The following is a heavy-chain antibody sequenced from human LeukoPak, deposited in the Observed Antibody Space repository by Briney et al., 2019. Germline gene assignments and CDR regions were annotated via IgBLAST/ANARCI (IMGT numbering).Heavy chain of an antibody. V-gene: IGHV4-34*01. J-gene: IGHJ5*02. Sequence: SETLSLTCAVYGGSFSDYYWSWIRQPPGKGLEWIGEINHSGSTNSNPSLKSRVTISVDTSKNQFSLKLSSVTAADTAVYYCASRVGAIGPGNWFDPWGQGTLVTVSS. D-gene: IGHD1-26*01. CDR3: ASRVGAIGPGNWFDP. CDR1: GGSFSDYY. CDR2: INHSGST.